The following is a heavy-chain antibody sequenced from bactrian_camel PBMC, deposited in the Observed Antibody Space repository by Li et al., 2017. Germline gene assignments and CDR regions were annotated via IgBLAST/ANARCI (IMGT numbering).Heavy chain of an antibody. V-gene: IGHV3S40*01. CDR1: GFTFDAWG. CDR2: IHSGRGSGT. Sequence: VQLVESGGGLVQPGGSLRLSCAASGFTFDAWGLSWVRQAPGKGLEWVSAIHSGRGSGTDYADSVKGRFTISRDNAKNTLYLQLNDLKTEDTAMYYCTNEVEVHNEYEHNDWGQGTQVTVS. CDR3: TNEVEVHNEYEHND. D-gene: IGHD4*01. J-gene: IGHJ4*01.